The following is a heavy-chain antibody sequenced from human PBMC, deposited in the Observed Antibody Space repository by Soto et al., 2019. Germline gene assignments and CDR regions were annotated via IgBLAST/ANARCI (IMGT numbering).Heavy chain of an antibody. CDR3: ARAQWEPNDFDY. V-gene: IGHV4-31*03. CDR1: GGSISSGGYY. CDR2: IYYSGST. Sequence: SETLSLTCTVSGGSISSGGYYWSWIRQHPGKGLEWIGYIYYSGSTYYNPSLKSRVTISVDTSKNQSSLKLSSVTAADTAVYYCARAQWEPNDFDYWGQGTLVTVSS. D-gene: IGHD1-26*01. J-gene: IGHJ4*02.